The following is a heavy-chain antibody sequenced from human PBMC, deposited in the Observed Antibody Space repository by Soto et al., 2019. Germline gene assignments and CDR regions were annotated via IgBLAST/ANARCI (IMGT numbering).Heavy chain of an antibody. Sequence: SETLSLTCTVSGGSISSGGYYWSWIRQHPGKGLEWIGYIYYSGSTYYNPSLKSRVTISVDTSKKQFSLKLSSVTAADTAVYYCARVGPAGAFDIWGQGTMVTVSS. J-gene: IGHJ3*02. CDR1: GGSISSGGYY. V-gene: IGHV4-30-4*08. CDR2: IYYSGST. CDR3: ARVGPAGAFDI.